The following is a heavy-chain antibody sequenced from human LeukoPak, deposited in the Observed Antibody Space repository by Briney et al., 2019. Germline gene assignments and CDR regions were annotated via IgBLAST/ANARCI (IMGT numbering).Heavy chain of an antibody. CDR2: INPNSGGT. D-gene: IGHD3-16*02. J-gene: IGHJ3*02. Sequence: ASVKVSCKASGYTFTGYYMHWVRQAPGQGLEWMGWINPNSGGTNYAQKFQGRVTMTRDTSISTAYMELSRLRSDDTAVYYCARGGLDMITFGGVIVHAFDIWGQGTMVTVSS. CDR1: GYTFTGYY. V-gene: IGHV1-2*02. CDR3: ARGGLDMITFGGVIVHAFDI.